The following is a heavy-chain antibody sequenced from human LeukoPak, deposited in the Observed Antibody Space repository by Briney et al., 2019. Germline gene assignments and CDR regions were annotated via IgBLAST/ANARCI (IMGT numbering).Heavy chain of an antibody. Sequence: ASVKVSCKASGGTFSSYAISWVRQAPGQGLEWMGGIIPIFGTANYAQKFQGRVTITTDESTSTAYMELSSLRSEDTAVYYCARVVGSSSRKKHDAFDIWGQGTMVTVSS. V-gene: IGHV1-69*05. CDR2: IIPIFGTA. D-gene: IGHD6-6*01. CDR1: GGTFSSYA. CDR3: ARVVGSSSRKKHDAFDI. J-gene: IGHJ3*02.